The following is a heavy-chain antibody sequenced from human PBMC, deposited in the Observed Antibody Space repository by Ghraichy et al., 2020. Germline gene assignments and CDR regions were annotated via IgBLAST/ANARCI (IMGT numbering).Heavy chain of an antibody. D-gene: IGHD1-26*01. CDR1: GFTFSNYY. Sequence: GGSLRLSCAASGFTFSNYYMSWVRQAPGKGLEWVANIKQDGSEKYYVDSVKGRFTISRDNAKNSLYLQMNSLRAEDTAVYYCARRPGGGMDVWGQRTTVTVSS. J-gene: IGHJ6*02. CDR2: IKQDGSEK. V-gene: IGHV3-7*01. CDR3: ARRPGGGMDV.